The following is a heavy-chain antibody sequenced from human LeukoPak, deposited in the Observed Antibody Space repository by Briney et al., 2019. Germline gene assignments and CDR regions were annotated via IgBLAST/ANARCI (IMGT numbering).Heavy chain of an antibody. CDR3: AREQQLGQYFQH. CDR2: INPSGGST. Sequence: ASVKVSCKASGYTFTSYYMHWVRQAPGQGLEWMGIINPSGGSTSYVQKFQGRVTMTRDTSTSTVYMELSSLRSEDTAVYYCAREQQLGQYFQHWGQGTLVTVSS. D-gene: IGHD6-13*01. J-gene: IGHJ1*01. CDR1: GYTFTSYY. V-gene: IGHV1-46*01.